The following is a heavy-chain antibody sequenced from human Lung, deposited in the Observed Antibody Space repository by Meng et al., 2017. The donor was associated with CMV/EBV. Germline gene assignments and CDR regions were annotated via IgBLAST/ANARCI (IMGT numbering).Heavy chain of an antibody. Sequence: SCAASGFTFTSYSMNWVRQAPGKGLEWVSSISSSSSYIHYADSVKGRFTISRDNAKNSVSLQMNSLRAEDTAVYYCARPNPPSGGDWWFDLGGRGXLVTVSS. CDR2: ISSSSSYI. D-gene: IGHD6-19*01. V-gene: IGHV3-21*01. CDR3: ARPNPPSGGDWWFDL. J-gene: IGHJ2*01. CDR1: GFTFTSYS.